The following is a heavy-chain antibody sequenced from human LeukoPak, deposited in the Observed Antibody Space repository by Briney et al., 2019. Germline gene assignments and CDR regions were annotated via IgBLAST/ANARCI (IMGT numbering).Heavy chain of an antibody. Sequence: PSETLSLTCAVYGGSFSDYYWSWIRQPPGKGLEWIGEINHSVSTNYNPSLKSRVTISVDTSKNQFSLKLSFVTAADTAVYYCALTMIRGAYYYMDVWGRGTTVTVSS. V-gene: IGHV4-34*01. CDR3: ALTMIRGAYYYMDV. CDR2: INHSVST. J-gene: IGHJ6*03. CDR1: GGSFSDYY. D-gene: IGHD3-10*01.